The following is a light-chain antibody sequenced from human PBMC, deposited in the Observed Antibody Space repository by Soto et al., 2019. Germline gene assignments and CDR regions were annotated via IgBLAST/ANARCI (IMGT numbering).Light chain of an antibody. J-gene: IGLJ1*01. V-gene: IGLV1-40*01. CDR1: SSNIGAGYE. CDR2: ENN. Sequence: QSVLTQPPSVSEAPGQRVTISCTGSSSNIGAGYEAHWYQQVPGTAPKLLIYENNNRPSGVPDRFSGSKSGTSASLAITGLPAEDESEYYCQSYDSSLSGNVFGTGTKLTVL. CDR3: QSYDSSLSGNV.